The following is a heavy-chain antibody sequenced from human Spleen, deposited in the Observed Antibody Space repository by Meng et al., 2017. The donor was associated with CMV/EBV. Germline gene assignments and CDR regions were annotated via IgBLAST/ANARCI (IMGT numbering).Heavy chain of an antibody. J-gene: IGHJ4*02. CDR3: AREQNADYLDY. V-gene: IGHV1-18*01. Sequence: SCNASSYSFTSYGITWVRQGPGHGLEWVGWVSPYNGNTNYAQKFQGRVTMTTDISTSTAYMELRSLRFDDTAVYYCAREQNADYLDYWGQGTLVTVSS. D-gene: IGHD3-16*01. CDR1: SYSFTSYG. CDR2: VSPYNGNT.